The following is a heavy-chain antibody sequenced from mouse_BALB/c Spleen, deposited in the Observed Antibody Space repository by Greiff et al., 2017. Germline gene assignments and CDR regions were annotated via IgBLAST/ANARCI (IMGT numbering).Heavy chain of an antibody. V-gene: IGHV5-17*02. CDR3: AKGYFDV. CDR1: GFTFSSFG. J-gene: IGHJ1*01. CDR2: ISSGSSTI. Sequence: DVMLVESGGGLVQPGGSRKLSCAASGFTFSSFGMHWVRQAPEKGLEWVAYISSGSSTIYYADTVKGRFTISRDNPKNTLFLQMTSLRSEDTAMYYCAKGYFDVWGAGTTVTVSS.